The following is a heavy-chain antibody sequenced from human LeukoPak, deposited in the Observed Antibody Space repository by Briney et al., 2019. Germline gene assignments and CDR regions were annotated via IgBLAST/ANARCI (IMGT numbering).Heavy chain of an antibody. V-gene: IGHV4-34*01. J-gene: IGHJ2*01. CDR3: ARGVSMIVVVIHDWYFDL. Sequence: SETLSLTCAVYGGSFSDYYWNWIRQPPGKGLEWIGNIYYSGRTYYNPSLKSRVTISVDTSKNQFPLKLSSVTATDTAVYYCARGVSMIVVVIHDWYFDLWGRGTLVTVSS. D-gene: IGHD3-22*01. CDR2: IYYSGRT. CDR1: GGSFSDYY.